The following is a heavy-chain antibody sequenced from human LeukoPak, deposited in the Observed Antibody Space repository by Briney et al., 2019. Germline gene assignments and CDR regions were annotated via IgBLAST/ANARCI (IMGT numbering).Heavy chain of an antibody. CDR3: AKDLAYYFDY. V-gene: IGHV3-30*18. Sequence: PGGSLRLSCAASGFTFSSYGMHWVRQAPGKGLEWVAVISYDGSNKYYADPVKGRFTISRDNSKNTLYLQMNSLRAEDTAVYYCAKDLAYYFDYWGQGTLVTVSS. CDR1: GFTFSSYG. CDR2: ISYDGSNK. D-gene: IGHD3-3*02. J-gene: IGHJ4*02.